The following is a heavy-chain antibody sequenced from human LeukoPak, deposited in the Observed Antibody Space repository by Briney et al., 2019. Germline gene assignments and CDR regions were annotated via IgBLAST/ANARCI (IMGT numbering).Heavy chain of an antibody. CDR1: GGTFSIYA. J-gene: IGHJ6*02. CDR2: IIPILGIA. D-gene: IGHD2-15*01. V-gene: IGHV1-69*04. CDR3: ARYCSGGSCSRDYYYGMDV. Sequence: SVKVSCKASGGTFSIYAISWVRQAPGQGLEWMGRIIPILGIANYAQKFQGRVTITADKSTSTAYMELSSLRSEDTAVYYCARYCSGGSCSRDYYYGMDVWGQGTTVTVSS.